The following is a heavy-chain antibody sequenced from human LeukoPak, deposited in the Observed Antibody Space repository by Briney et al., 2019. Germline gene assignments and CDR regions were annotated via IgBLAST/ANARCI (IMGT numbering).Heavy chain of an antibody. CDR1: GYSISSGYY. Sequence: SETLSLTCTVSGYSISSGYYWGWIRQPPGKGLEWIGSIYHSGSTYYNPSLKSRVTISVDTSKNQFSLKLSSVTAADTAVYYCAGDWGRALGHFDYWGQGTLVTVSS. D-gene: IGHD3-16*01. J-gene: IGHJ4*02. V-gene: IGHV4-38-2*02. CDR2: IYHSGST. CDR3: AGDWGRALGHFDY.